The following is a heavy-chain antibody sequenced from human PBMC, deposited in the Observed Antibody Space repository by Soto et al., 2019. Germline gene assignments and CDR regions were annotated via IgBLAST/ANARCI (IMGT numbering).Heavy chain of an antibody. J-gene: IGHJ5*01. V-gene: IGHV4-4*02. Sequence: TSETLSLTCPVSGGSISSGTGWNWVSKPPGKGLEWIGEIYHSGSTNYNPSLKSRVTISVDKSENQFSLKLNSVTAADTAVYYCAKERSYASGWLDSWGQGTLVTVSS. D-gene: IGHD2-2*01. CDR2: IYHSGST. CDR1: GGSISSGTG. CDR3: AKERSYASGWLDS.